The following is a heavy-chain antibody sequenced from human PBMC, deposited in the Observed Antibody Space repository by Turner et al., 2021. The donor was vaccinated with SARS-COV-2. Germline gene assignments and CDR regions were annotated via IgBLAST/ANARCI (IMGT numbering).Heavy chain of an antibody. D-gene: IGHD3-22*01. CDR1: GCTFSSYS. Sequence: EVQLVESGGGLVKPGGSLRLSCAASGCTFSSYSMNWVRQAPGKGLELVSSISSSSSYIYYADSVKGRFTISRDNAKNSLYLQMNSLRAEDTAVYYCARSPTAPGYYYDSSGYYTPYYFDYWGQGTLVTVSS. V-gene: IGHV3-21*01. J-gene: IGHJ4*02. CDR3: ARSPTAPGYYYDSSGYYTPYYFDY. CDR2: ISSSSSYI.